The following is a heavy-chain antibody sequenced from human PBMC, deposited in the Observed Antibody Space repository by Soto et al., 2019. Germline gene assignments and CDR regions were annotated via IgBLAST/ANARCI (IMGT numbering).Heavy chain of an antibody. CDR3: ARGQGADGMDV. J-gene: IGHJ6*02. CDR1: GFTFSSYS. V-gene: IGHV3-21*01. CDR2: ISSSSSYI. Sequence: GGSLRLSCAASGFTFSSYSMNWVRQAPGKGLEWVSSISSSSSYIYYADSVKGRFTISRDNAKNSLYLQMNSLRAEDTAVYYCARGQGADGMDVWGQGTTVTVSS.